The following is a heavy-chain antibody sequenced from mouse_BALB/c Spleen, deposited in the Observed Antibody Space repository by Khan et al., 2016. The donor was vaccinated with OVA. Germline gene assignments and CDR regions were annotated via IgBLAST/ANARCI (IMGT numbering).Heavy chain of an antibody. CDR1: GSTFTSYW. J-gene: IGHJ4*01. CDR3: ASANYYGSGLCSMDY. CDR2: IYPGRGSA. D-gene: IGHD1-1*01. Sequence: DLVKPGASVKLSCKASGSTFTSYWSNWIKQRPGQGLEWIGNIYPGRGSAYYNTTFTVKATLTVDTSSTTAYIQLSSLSSEESAVYFFASANYYGSGLCSMDYWGQGTSVTVSS. V-gene: IGHV1S41*01.